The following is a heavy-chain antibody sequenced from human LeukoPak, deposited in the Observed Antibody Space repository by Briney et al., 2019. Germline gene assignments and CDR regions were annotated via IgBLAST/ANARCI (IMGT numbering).Heavy chain of an antibody. J-gene: IGHJ3*02. Sequence: ASVKVSCTASGYTFTDYYMHWVRQAPGQGLEWMGWINPNSGGTNYAQKFQGRVTMTRYTSIRTAYMELSSLRSEDTAVYYCAADRRQRDAFDIWGQGTMVTVSS. CDR3: AADRRQRDAFDI. CDR1: GYTFTDYY. D-gene: IGHD6-25*01. V-gene: IGHV1-2*02. CDR2: INPNSGGT.